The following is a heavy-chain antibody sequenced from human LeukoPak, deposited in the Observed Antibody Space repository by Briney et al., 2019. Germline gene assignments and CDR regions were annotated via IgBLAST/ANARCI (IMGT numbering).Heavy chain of an antibody. CDR3: ARSPPGGSYYYYYMDV. J-gene: IGHJ6*03. CDR1: GFTFDDYG. D-gene: IGHD2-8*02. CDR2: INWNGGST. Sequence: GGSLRLSCAASGFTFDDYGMSWVRQAPGKGLEWVSGINWNGGSTGYADSVKGRFTTSRDNAKNSLYLQMNSLRAEDTALYYCARSPPGGSYYYYYMDVWGKGTTVTVSS. V-gene: IGHV3-20*04.